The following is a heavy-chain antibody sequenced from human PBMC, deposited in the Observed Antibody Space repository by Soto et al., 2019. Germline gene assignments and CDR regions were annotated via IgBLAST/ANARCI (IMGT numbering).Heavy chain of an antibody. D-gene: IGHD3-22*01. CDR3: ARDPPLDSSGSYFDD. Sequence: SGGSLRLSCAASGFTFSSYGMHWVRQAPGKGLEWVAVIWYDGSNKYYADSVKGRFTISRDNSKNTLYLQMNSLRAEDTAVYYCARDPPLDSSGSYFDDWGQGTLVTVAS. J-gene: IGHJ4*02. CDR1: GFTFSSYG. CDR2: IWYDGSNK. V-gene: IGHV3-33*01.